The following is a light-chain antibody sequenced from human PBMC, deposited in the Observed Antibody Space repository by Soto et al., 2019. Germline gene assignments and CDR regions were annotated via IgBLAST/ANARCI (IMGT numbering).Light chain of an antibody. J-gene: IGKJ5*01. CDR2: DAS. Sequence: EIVLTQSPATLSLSPGEGATLSCRASQSVSSYLAWYQQKPGQAPRLLIHDASNRATGIPARFSGSGSGTDFTLTVSSLEPEDFAVYYCQQRGSWPITFGQGTRLEIK. V-gene: IGKV3-11*01. CDR3: QQRGSWPIT. CDR1: QSVSSY.